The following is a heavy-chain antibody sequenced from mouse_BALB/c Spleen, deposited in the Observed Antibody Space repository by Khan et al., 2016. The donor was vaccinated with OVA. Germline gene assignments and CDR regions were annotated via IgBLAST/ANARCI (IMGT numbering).Heavy chain of an antibody. CDR2: ISPGSGDT. CDR3: ARRNYFGYTFAY. CDR1: GYTFTDFY. D-gene: IGHD1-2*01. Sequence: QVQLQQSGTELARPGASVNLSCKASGYTFTDFYINWVKQRSGQGLEWIGEISPGSGDTYYNEKFKGKATLTADKSSSTAYMQLSSLTVDASAVYFCARRNYFGYTFAYWGQGTLVTVSA. V-gene: IGHV1-77*01. J-gene: IGHJ3*01.